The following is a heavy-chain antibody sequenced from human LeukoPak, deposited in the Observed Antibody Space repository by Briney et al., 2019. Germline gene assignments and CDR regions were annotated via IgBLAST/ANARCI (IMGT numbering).Heavy chain of an antibody. D-gene: IGHD3-3*01. Sequence: SVKVSCKASGGTFSSYAISWVRQAPGQGLEWMGGIIPIFGTASYAQKFQGRVTITADESTSTAYMELSSLRSEDTAVYYCARGNSYYDFWSGYPTSDYYMDVWGKGTTVTVSS. CDR3: ARGNSYYDFWSGYPTSDYYMDV. V-gene: IGHV1-69*13. CDR2: IIPIFGTA. J-gene: IGHJ6*03. CDR1: GGTFSSYA.